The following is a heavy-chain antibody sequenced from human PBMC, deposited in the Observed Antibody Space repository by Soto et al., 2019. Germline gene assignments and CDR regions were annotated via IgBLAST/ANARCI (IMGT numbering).Heavy chain of an antibody. Sequence: QVQLVQSGAEVKRPGSSVKVSCKASGDTFTFYSINWVRQAPGLGLEWMGRINPILSMSNYAQRFQGRVTMTADKSTSSAHLELSRRRSDDTAIYYCASSYGAGYRAFDYWGQGALVTVSS. V-gene: IGHV1-69*02. CDR1: GDTFTFYS. D-gene: IGHD3-10*01. CDR2: INPILSMS. CDR3: ASSYGAGYRAFDY. J-gene: IGHJ4*02.